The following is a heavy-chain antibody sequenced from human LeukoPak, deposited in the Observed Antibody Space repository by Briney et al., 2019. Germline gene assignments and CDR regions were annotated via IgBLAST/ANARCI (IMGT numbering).Heavy chain of an antibody. Sequence: GGSLRLSCAASGFTFSSYAMSWVRQTPGKGLEWVSAISGSGGSTYYADSVKGRFTISRDNSKNTLYLQMNSLRAEDTAVYYCAREMATISVSYYYGMDVWGQGTTVTVSS. CDR2: ISGSGGST. CDR1: GFTFSSYA. CDR3: AREMATISVSYYYGMDV. D-gene: IGHD5-24*01. V-gene: IGHV3-23*01. J-gene: IGHJ6*02.